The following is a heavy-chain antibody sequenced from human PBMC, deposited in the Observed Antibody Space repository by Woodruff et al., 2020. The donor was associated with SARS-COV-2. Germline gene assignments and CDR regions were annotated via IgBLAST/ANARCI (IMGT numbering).Heavy chain of an antibody. CDR2: GTA. CDR3: ARVSGWDSGDYFDY. D-gene: IGHD6-19*01. J-gene: IGHJ4*02. V-gene: IGHV1-69*01. Sequence: GTANYAQKFQGRVTITVDESTSTAYMELSSLRSEDTAVYYCARVSGWDSGDYFDYWGQGTLVTVS.